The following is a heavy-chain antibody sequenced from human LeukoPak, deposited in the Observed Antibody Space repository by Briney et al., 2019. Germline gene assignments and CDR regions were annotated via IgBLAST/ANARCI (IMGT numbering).Heavy chain of an antibody. CDR1: GYTFTSYD. D-gene: IGHD7-27*01. CDR3: ARGPPNWGYDY. V-gene: IGHV1-8*01. CDR2: MSPNSGDT. J-gene: IGHJ4*02. Sequence: ASVKVSCKASGYTFTSYDFNWVRQATGQRPEWMGWMSPNSGDTGYAQKFQDRVTMTRNTSISTAYIELSSLRSDDTAVYYCARGPPNWGYDYWGPGTLVAVSS.